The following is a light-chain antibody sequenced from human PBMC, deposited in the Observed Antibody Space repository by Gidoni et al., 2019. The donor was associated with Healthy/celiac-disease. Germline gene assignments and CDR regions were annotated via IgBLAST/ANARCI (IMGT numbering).Light chain of an antibody. CDR1: QSISSY. V-gene: IGKV1-39*01. Sequence: DIQMTQSPSSLSASVGDRVTITCRASQSISSYLNWYQQKPGQAPKLLIYAASSLQSGVPSRFSGSGSGTDFTITISSLQPEDVATYYCQQSYSTPRTFGHGTKVEIK. CDR2: AAS. J-gene: IGKJ3*01. CDR3: QQSYSTPRT.